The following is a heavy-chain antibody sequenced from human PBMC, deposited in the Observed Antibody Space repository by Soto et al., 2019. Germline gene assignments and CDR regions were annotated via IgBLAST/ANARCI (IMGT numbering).Heavy chain of an antibody. CDR2: MNPNSGNT. CDR3: ARGASDCSGGSCYSYYYYYMDV. Sequence: QVQLVQSGAEVKKPGASVKVSCKASGYTFTSYDINWVRQATGQGLEWMGWMNPNSGNTGYAQKFQGRVTMTRNTFISTAYMELSSLRSEDTAVYYCARGASDCSGGSCYSYYYYYMDVWGKGTTVAVSS. J-gene: IGHJ6*03. D-gene: IGHD2-15*01. CDR1: GYTFTSYD. V-gene: IGHV1-8*01.